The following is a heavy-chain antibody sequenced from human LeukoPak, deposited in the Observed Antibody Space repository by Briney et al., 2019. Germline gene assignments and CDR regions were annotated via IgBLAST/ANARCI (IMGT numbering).Heavy chain of an antibody. D-gene: IGHD6-13*01. J-gene: IGHJ4*02. CDR3: ARHLKAAAIDY. V-gene: IGHV4-34*01. Sequence: PSETLSLTCAVYGGSFSGYYWSWIRQPPGKGLEWIGEINHSGSTNYNPSLKSRVTISVDTSKNQFSLKLSSVTAADTAVYYCARHLKAAAIDYWGQGTLVTVSS. CDR1: GGSFSGYY. CDR2: INHSGST.